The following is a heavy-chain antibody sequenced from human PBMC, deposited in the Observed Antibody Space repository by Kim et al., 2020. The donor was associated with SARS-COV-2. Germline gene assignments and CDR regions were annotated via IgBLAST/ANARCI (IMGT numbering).Heavy chain of an antibody. CDR3: ARGRPPRSNYGSGSYYEMDV. CDR2: INHSGST. J-gene: IGHJ6*02. Sequence: SETLSLTCAVYGGSFSGYYWSWIRQPPGKGLEWIGEINHSGSTNYNPSLKSRVTISVDTSKNQFSLKLSSVTAADTAVYYCARGRPPRSNYGSGSYYEMDVWGQGTTVTVSS. D-gene: IGHD3-10*01. CDR1: GGSFSGYY. V-gene: IGHV4-34*01.